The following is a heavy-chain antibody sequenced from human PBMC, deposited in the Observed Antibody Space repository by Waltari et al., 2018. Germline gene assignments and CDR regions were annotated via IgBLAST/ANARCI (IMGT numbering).Heavy chain of an antibody. Sequence: QVQLVQSGSEMRMPGASVKVSCKASGYTFTRAVTHWVRHAPGLGLEGMGWINTNTGEPTYVQGFTGWFVFSLDTSVTSAYLEINSLETADTATYYCARDGAFYGARWDNWFDPWGQGTLVIVSS. CDR1: GYTFTRAV. J-gene: IGHJ5*02. D-gene: IGHD3-10*01. CDR2: INTNTGEP. CDR3: ARDGAFYGARWDNWFDP. V-gene: IGHV7-4-1*02.